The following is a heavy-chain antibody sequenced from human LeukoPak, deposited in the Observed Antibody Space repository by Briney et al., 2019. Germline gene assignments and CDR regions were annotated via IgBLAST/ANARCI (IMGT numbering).Heavy chain of an antibody. Sequence: SETLSLTCTLSGGSISSGGYYWSWIRQPPGKGLEWIGYIYYSGSTYYNPSLKSRVTISVDTSKNQFSLKLSSVTAADTAVYYCARDVTHRFDYWGQGTLVTVSS. CDR2: IYYSGST. CDR3: ARDVTHRFDY. D-gene: IGHD2-21*02. CDR1: GGSISSGGYY. J-gene: IGHJ4*02. V-gene: IGHV4-30-4*01.